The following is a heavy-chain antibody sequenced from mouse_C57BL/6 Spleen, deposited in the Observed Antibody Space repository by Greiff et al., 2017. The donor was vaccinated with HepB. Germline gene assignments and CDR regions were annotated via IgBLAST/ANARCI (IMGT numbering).Heavy chain of an antibody. D-gene: IGHD4-1*01. CDR2: ISDGGSYT. Sequence: EVQVVESGGGLVKPGGSLKLSCAASGFTFSSYAMSWVRQTPEKRLEWVATISDGGSYTYYPDNVKGRFTISRDNAKNNLYLQMSHLKSEDTAMYYCARARTGFDYWGQGTTLTVSS. J-gene: IGHJ2*01. CDR1: GFTFSSYA. CDR3: ARARTGFDY. V-gene: IGHV5-4*01.